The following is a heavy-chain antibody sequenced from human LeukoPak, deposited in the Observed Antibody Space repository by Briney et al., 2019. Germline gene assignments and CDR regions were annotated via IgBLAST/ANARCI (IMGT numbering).Heavy chain of an antibody. Sequence: GGSLRLSCAASGLSFSNYWMNWVRQAPGKGLEWVAIIKQDGSEKLYVDSVKGRFTISRDNAKNTLYLQMNSLRAEDTAVYYCAGGAGWTIDYWGPETLVTVSS. CDR3: AGGAGWTIDY. J-gene: IGHJ4*02. V-gene: IGHV3-7*01. CDR1: GLSFSNYW. CDR2: IKQDGSEK. D-gene: IGHD2-15*01.